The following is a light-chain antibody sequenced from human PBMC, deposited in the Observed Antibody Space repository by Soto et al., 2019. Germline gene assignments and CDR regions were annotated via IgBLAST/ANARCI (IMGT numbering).Light chain of an antibody. CDR2: GAS. Sequence: EIVLTPSPGTLSLSPGERATLSCRASQSVSSSYLAWYQHKPGQAPRLLIYGASSRATGIPDRFSGSGSGTDFSLTISRLEPEDVAVYYCRQYGSSRTFGQGTKVEIK. CDR3: RQYGSSRT. J-gene: IGKJ1*01. CDR1: QSVSSSY. V-gene: IGKV3-20*01.